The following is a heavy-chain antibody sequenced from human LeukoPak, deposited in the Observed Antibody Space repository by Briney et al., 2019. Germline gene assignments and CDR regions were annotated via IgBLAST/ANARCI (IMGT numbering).Heavy chain of an antibody. CDR2: IIPIFGTA. J-gene: IGHJ3*02. D-gene: IGHD3-22*01. CDR1: GGTFSSYA. V-gene: IGHV1-69*01. CDR3: AREYYYDSSGSDTDAFDI. Sequence: SVKVSCKASGGTFSSYAISWVRQAPGQGLEWMGGIIPIFGTANYAQKFQGRVTITADESTSTAYMDLSSLRSEDTAVYYCAREYYYDSSGSDTDAFDIWGQGTMVTVSS.